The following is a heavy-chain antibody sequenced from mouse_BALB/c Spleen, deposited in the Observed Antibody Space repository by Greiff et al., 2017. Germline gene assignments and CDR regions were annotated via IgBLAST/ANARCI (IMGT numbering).Heavy chain of an antibody. CDR1: GYSITSDYA. V-gene: IGHV3-2*02. D-gene: IGHD1-1*02. CDR3: ARRGVGNYVDY. CDR2: ISYSGST. J-gene: IGHJ2*01. Sequence: DVKLVESGPGLVKPSQSLSLTCTVTGYSITSDYAWNWIRQFPGNKLEWMGYISYSGSTSYNPSLKSRISITRDTSKNQFFLQLNSVTTEDTATYYCARRGVGNYVDYWGQGTTLTVSS.